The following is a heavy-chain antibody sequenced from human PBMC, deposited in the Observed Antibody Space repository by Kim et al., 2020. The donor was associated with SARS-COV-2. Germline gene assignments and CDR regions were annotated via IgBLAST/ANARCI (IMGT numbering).Heavy chain of an antibody. CDR3: ARSYCSSTSCSPYYFDY. V-gene: IGHV4-31*02. D-gene: IGHD2-2*01. J-gene: IGHJ4*02. Sequence: LKSRVTISVDTSKNQFSLKLSSVTAADTAVYYCARSYCSSTSCSPYYFDYWGQGTLVTVSS.